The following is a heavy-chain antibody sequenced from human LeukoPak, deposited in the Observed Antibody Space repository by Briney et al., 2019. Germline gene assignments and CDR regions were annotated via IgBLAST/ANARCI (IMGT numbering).Heavy chain of an antibody. CDR2: IYYSGST. J-gene: IGHJ4*02. CDR1: GGSISSYY. V-gene: IGHV4-59*01. CDR3: ARVSLGELYDY. D-gene: IGHD3-10*01. Sequence: SETLSLTCTVSGGSISSYYWSWIRQPPGKGLEWIGYIYYSGSTNYSPSLKSRVTTSVDTSKNQFSLKLSSVTAADTAVYYCARVSLGELYDYWGQGTPVTVSS.